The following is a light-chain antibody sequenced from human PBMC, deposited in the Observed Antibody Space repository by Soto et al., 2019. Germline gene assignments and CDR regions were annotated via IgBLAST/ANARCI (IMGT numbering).Light chain of an antibody. Sequence: EIVVTQSPGTLSLSLGERATLSCRASQSVSSSYLAWYQQKPGQAPRLLIYGTSNRASGIPDRFSGSGSWTDFSLTISRLEPEDFAVYYCQHYGSTPPDTFGQGTKVEIK. V-gene: IGKV3-20*01. J-gene: IGKJ2*01. CDR2: GTS. CDR3: QHYGSTPPDT. CDR1: QSVSSSY.